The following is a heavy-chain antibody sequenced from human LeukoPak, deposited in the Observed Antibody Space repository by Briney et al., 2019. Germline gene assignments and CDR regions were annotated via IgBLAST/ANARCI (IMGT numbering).Heavy chain of an antibody. Sequence: PGGSLRLSCAASGFTFSGYEMNWVRQAPGKGLEGVSYISSSGSTIYYADSVEGRFTISRDNARNSLYLQMNSLRAEDTAVYYCARDKGAVARDAFDIWGQGTMVTVSS. CDR2: ISSSGSTI. V-gene: IGHV3-48*03. CDR3: ARDKGAVARDAFDI. J-gene: IGHJ3*02. D-gene: IGHD6-19*01. CDR1: GFTFSGYE.